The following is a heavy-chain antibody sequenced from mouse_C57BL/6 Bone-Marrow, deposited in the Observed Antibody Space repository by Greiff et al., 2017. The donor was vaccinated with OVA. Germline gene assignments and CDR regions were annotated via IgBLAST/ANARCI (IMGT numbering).Heavy chain of an antibody. Sequence: QVQLQQSGAELVRPGTSVKMSCKASGYTFTNYWIGWAKQRPGHGLEWIGDIYPGGGYTNYNEKFKGKATLTADKSSSTAYMQFSSLTSEDSAIYYCAREGDRWYFDVWGTGTTVTVSS. CDR3: AREGDRWYFDV. CDR1: GYTFTNYW. CDR2: IYPGGGYT. J-gene: IGHJ1*03. V-gene: IGHV1-63*01.